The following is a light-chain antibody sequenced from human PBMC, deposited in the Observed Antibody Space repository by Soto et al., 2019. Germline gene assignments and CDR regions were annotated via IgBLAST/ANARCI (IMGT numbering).Light chain of an antibody. CDR3: QQSYRTPLYT. Sequence: DIQMTQSPSSLSASVGDRVTITCRASQSISSYLNWYQQKPGKAPKLLIYAASSLQSGVPSRFSGSGSGTDFTLAISSLQPEDFATYYCQQSYRTPLYTSGQGTKLEIK. CDR2: AAS. J-gene: IGKJ2*01. V-gene: IGKV1-39*01. CDR1: QSISSY.